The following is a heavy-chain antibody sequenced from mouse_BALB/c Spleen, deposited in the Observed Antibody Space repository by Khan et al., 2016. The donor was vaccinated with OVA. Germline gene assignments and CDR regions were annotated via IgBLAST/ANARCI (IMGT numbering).Heavy chain of an antibody. CDR2: IYPYNDDT. V-gene: IGHV1S136*01. J-gene: IGHJ4*01. D-gene: IGHD1-1*01. CDR3: ADSATDYSTVDY. Sequence: EVQLQESGPELVKPGASVKMSCKAAGYTFIDYVIHWVKQKPGQGLEWIGYIYPYNDDTESTEKFKGKATLTLDKSSTTAYMDLSSLTSADSAVSSVADSATDYSTVDYWGQGTSVTVSP. CDR1: GYTFIDYV.